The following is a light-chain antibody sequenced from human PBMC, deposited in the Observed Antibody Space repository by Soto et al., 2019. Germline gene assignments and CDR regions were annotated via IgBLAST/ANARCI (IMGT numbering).Light chain of an antibody. CDR1: QSVLFSSTNENC. Sequence: DIVMTQSPDSLAVSLGERAAINCRSSQSVLFSSTNENCLGWYQQKPGQPPKLLIYWASTRESGVPDRFSGSGFWTGFPLTINNLQAEDGAVYFCQQCFSPPWTFGPGTKVEIK. J-gene: IGKJ1*01. V-gene: IGKV4-1*01. CDR2: WAS. CDR3: QQCFSPPWT.